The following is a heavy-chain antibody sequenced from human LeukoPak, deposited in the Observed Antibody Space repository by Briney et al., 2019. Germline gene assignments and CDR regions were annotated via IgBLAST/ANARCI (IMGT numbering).Heavy chain of an antibody. J-gene: IGHJ4*02. D-gene: IGHD3-22*01. V-gene: IGHV3-43*01. CDR3: AKETTMIVGGQYFDY. CDR1: GFTFDDYT. CDR2: ITWDGART. Sequence: QPGGSLRLSCAASGFTFDDYTMHWVRQAPGKGLEWVSLITWDGARTYYADSAKGRFTISRDNSKNSLYLQMHSLRTEDTALYFCAKETTMIVGGQYFDYWGQGTLVTVSS.